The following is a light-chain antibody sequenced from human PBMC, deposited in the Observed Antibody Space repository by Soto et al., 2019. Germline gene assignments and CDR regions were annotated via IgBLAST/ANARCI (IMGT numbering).Light chain of an antibody. V-gene: IGKV2-28*01. CDR3: MQALESPLT. CDR1: QSLLHSTGNNY. Sequence: DIVMTQSPRSLPVTPGEPASISCRSSQSLLHSTGNNYLDWYLQKPGQSPQLLIYLGSNRASGVPDRFSGSGSGTDFTLKISRVEAEDVGVYYCMQALESPLTFGQGTRLEIK. CDR2: LGS. J-gene: IGKJ5*01.